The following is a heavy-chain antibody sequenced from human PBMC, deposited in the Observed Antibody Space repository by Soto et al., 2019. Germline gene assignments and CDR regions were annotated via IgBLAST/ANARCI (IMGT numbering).Heavy chain of an antibody. CDR3: ARHRGGYSY. Sequence: QLQLQESGPGLVKPSETLSLTCTVSGGSITSSSYYWGWIRQPPGEGLEWIGTIYYRGFTYYNPSLESRVTISVDTSKNQFSLKLSSVTAADTAVYYCARHRGGYSYWGQGTLVTVSS. CDR2: IYYRGFT. J-gene: IGHJ4*02. CDR1: GGSITSSSYY. D-gene: IGHD3-22*01. V-gene: IGHV4-39*01.